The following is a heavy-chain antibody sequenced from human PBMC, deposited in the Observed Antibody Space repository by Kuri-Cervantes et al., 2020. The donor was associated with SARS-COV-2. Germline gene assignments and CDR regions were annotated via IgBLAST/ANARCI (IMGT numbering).Heavy chain of an antibody. J-gene: IGHJ2*01. CDR1: GFXLSGYG. V-gene: IGHV3-33*05. Sequence: GGSLRLXCAXSGFXLSGYGIHWVRQAPGKXXEWXAXTSXXRTXEYYLDSVXXRFAXSRDNSXXAVYLQINSLRAEDTAVYYCARDSDTTVYYWYFDLWGRGTLVTVSS. CDR3: ARDSDTTVYYWYFDL. D-gene: IGHD2/OR15-2a*01. CDR2: TSXXRTXE.